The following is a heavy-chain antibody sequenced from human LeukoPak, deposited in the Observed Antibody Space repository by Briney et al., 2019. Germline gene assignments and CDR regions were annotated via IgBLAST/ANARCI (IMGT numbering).Heavy chain of an antibody. CDR3: ARDSGGWGSGTWGAFDI. J-gene: IGHJ3*02. Sequence: GSLRLSCSASGFTFSSYGMHWVRQAPGKGLEWVAVIWYDGSNKYYADSVKGRFTISSDNSKNTLYLQMNSLRAEDTAVYYCARDSGGWGSGTWGAFDIWGQGTMVTVSS. V-gene: IGHV3-33*01. CDR2: IWYDGSNK. D-gene: IGHD3-10*01. CDR1: GFTFSSYG.